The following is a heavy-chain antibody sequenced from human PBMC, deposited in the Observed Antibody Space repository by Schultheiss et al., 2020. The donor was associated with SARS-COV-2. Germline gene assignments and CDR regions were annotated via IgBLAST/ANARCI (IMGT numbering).Heavy chain of an antibody. CDR1: GFTFSDYY. CDR3: AREGALVRGNYGMDV. D-gene: IGHD3-10*01. J-gene: IGHJ6*02. V-gene: IGHV3-11*06. Sequence: GESLKISCAASGFTFSDYYMSWIRQAPGKGLEWISYISSSSSYTNYADSVKGRFTISRDNAKNTLYLQMNSLRAEDTAVYYCAREGALVRGNYGMDVWGQGTTVTVSS. CDR2: ISSSSSYT.